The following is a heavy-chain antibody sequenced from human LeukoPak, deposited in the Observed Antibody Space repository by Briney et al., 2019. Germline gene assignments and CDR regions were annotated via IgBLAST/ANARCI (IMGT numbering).Heavy chain of an antibody. CDR3: ARDRYYDSLAGYLD. V-gene: IGHV3-48*03. CDR2: ISRSSSTI. D-gene: IGHD3-9*01. J-gene: IGHJ4*02. CDR1: GFSFSSYE. Sequence: GGSLRLSCAASGFSFSSYEMNWVRQAPGKGLEWVSYISRSSSTIYYADSVKGRFTISRDNAKNSLYLQMNSLRDEDTAVYYCARDRYYDSLAGYLDWGQGTLVTVSS.